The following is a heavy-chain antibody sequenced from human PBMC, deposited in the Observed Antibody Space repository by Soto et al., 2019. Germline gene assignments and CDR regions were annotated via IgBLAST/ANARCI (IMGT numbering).Heavy chain of an antibody. Sequence: QVQLVQSGAEVKKPGASVKVSCKASGYTFTSYGISWVRQAPGQGLEWMGWISAYNGNTNYAQKLQGRVTMTTDTSTSTAYMELRSLRSDDTAVYYCAILVGLRYFDWLPQGDAFDIWGQGTMVTVSS. J-gene: IGHJ3*02. CDR1: GYTFTSYG. CDR3: AILVGLRYFDWLPQGDAFDI. D-gene: IGHD3-9*01. CDR2: ISAYNGNT. V-gene: IGHV1-18*01.